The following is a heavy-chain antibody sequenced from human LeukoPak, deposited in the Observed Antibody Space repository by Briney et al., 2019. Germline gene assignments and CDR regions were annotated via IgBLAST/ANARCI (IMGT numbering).Heavy chain of an antibody. J-gene: IGHJ4*02. CDR1: GYSISSGYY. CDR2: IYHSGST. Sequence: SETLSLTCTVSGYSISSGYYWGWIRQPPGKGLEWIGSIYHSGSTYYNPSLKSRVTISVDTSKNQFSLKLSSATAADTAVYYCAREGPYDISLFDYWGQGTLVTVSS. D-gene: IGHD3-9*01. V-gene: IGHV4-38-2*02. CDR3: AREGPYDISLFDY.